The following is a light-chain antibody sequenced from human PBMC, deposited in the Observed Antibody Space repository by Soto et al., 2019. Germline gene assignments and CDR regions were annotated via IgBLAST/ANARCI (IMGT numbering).Light chain of an antibody. CDR1: QRIGTS. V-gene: IGKV1-5*01. J-gene: IGKJ1*01. Sequence: DIQMTQSPSTLPASIGDRVTITCRASQRIGTSLAWYQQGPGKAPKLLIYDASSLERGVPSRFRGIGSGTEFTLTISSLQSEDFAVYYCQQYNNWPVFGQGTKVDIK. CDR2: DAS. CDR3: QQYNNWPV.